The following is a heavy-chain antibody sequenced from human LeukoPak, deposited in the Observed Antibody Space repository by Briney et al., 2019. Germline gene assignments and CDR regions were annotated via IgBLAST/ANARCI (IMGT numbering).Heavy chain of an antibody. D-gene: IGHD4-17*01. CDR3: ANKNDYGDPGY. V-gene: IGHV3-7*03. Sequence: GGSLRLSCAASGFTFSSYWMSWVRQAPGKGLEWVADIKQDGSEKYYVDSVKGRFTISRDNSKNTLYLQMNSLRAEDTAVYYCANKNDYGDPGYWGQGTLVTVSS. CDR1: GFTFSSYW. J-gene: IGHJ4*02. CDR2: IKQDGSEK.